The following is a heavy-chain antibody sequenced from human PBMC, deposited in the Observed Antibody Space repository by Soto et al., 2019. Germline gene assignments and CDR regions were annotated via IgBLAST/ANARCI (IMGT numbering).Heavy chain of an antibody. J-gene: IGHJ6*02. CDR2: INAGNGNT. CDR1: GYTFTSYA. V-gene: IGHV1-3*01. CDR3: ARDRWYDYDYYCGMDV. D-gene: IGHD2-15*01. Sequence: GASVKVSCKASGYTFTSYAMHWVRQAPGQRLEWMGWINAGNGNTKYSQKFQGRVTITRDTSASTAYMELSSLRSEDTAVYYCARDRWYDYDYYCGMDVWGQGTTVTVSS.